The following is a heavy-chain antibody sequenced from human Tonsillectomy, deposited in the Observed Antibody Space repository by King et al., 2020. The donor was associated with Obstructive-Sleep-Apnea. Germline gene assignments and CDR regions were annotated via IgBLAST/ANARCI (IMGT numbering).Heavy chain of an antibody. CDR3: VRRVGYSYYDY. CDR2: IYYSGST. V-gene: IGHV4-59*08. Sequence: VQLQESGPGLVKPSETLSLTCAVSGGSISSYYWSWIRQFPGKGLEWIGYIYYSGSTKYNPSLKRRVTISVDTSKNPFSLKLSSVTAADTAVYYCVRRVGYSYYDYWGQGTLVTVSS. J-gene: IGHJ4*02. D-gene: IGHD5-18*01. CDR1: GGSISSYY.